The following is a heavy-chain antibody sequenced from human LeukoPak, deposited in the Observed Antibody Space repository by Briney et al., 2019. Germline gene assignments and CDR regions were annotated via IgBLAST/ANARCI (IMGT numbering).Heavy chain of an antibody. CDR3: ARDYVWGSYRLYFDY. J-gene: IGHJ4*02. CDR1: GGSISSSSYY. Sequence: KASETLSLTCTVSGGSISSSSYYWGWIRQPPGKGLEWIGSIYYSGSTYYNPSLKSRVTISVDTSKNQFSLKLSSVTAADTAVYYCARDYVWGSYRLYFDYWGQGTLVTVSS. D-gene: IGHD3-16*02. CDR2: IYYSGST. V-gene: IGHV4-39*07.